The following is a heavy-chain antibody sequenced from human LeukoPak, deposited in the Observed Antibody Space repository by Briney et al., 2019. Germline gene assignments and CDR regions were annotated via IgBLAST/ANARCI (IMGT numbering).Heavy chain of an antibody. J-gene: IGHJ6*02. Sequence: GGSLRLSCAASGFTFSSYSMNWIRQAPGKGLEWVSSISSGTTYIYYADSLKGRFTISRDNAKSSLYLQMNSLRAEDTAVYYCARASDYGDYFSGTDVWGQGTTVTVSS. CDR3: ARASDYGDYFSGTDV. D-gene: IGHD4-17*01. CDR1: GFTFSSYS. CDR2: ISSGTTYI. V-gene: IGHV3-21*01.